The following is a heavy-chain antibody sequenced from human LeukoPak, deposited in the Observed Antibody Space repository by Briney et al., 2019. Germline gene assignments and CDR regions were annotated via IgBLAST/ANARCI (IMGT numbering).Heavy chain of an antibody. CDR2: ISGSGGGT. Sequence: GGSLRLSCAASGFTFSSYAMSWVRQAPGKGLEWVSAISGSGGGTYYADSVKGRFTISRDNSMDTLYLQMNSLRAEDTAVYYCAKDLYCSSTSCYQAGDYWGQGTLVTVSS. J-gene: IGHJ4*02. D-gene: IGHD2-2*01. CDR1: GFTFSSYA. V-gene: IGHV3-23*01. CDR3: AKDLYCSSTSCYQAGDY.